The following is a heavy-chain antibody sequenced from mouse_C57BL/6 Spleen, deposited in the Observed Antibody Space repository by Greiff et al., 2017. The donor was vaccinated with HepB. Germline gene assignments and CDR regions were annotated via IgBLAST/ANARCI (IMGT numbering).Heavy chain of an antibody. Sequence: EVMLVESGGGLVKPGGSLKLSCAASGFTFSSYAMSWVRQTPEKRLEWVATISDGGSYTYYPDNVKGRFTISRDNAKNNLYLQMSHLKSEDTAMYYCARDMAIYDGYFDYWGQGTTLTVSS. CDR1: GFTFSSYA. CDR3: ARDMAIYDGYFDY. D-gene: IGHD2-3*01. CDR2: ISDGGSYT. J-gene: IGHJ2*01. V-gene: IGHV5-4*01.